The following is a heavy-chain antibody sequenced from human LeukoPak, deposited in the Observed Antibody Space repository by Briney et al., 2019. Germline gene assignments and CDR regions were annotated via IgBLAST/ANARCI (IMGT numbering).Heavy chain of an antibody. Sequence: PGGSLRLSCAASGFTVSSNYMSWVRQAPGKGLEWVSVIYSGGSTYYADSVKGRFTISRDNSKNTLYLQMNSLRAEDTAVCYCARDLQNYDFWSGYWKGYGMDVWGQGTTVTVSS. V-gene: IGHV3-53*01. CDR2: IYSGGST. J-gene: IGHJ6*02. CDR3: ARDLQNYDFWSGYWKGYGMDV. D-gene: IGHD3-3*01. CDR1: GFTVSSNY.